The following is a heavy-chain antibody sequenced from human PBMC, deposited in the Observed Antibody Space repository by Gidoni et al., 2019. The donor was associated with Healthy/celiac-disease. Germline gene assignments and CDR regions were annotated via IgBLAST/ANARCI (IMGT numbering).Heavy chain of an antibody. V-gene: IGHV1-69*04. D-gene: IGHD2-2*01. CDR1: GGTVSRYD. Sequence: QVQLVQSGAEVKKPGSSVKVSCKASGGTVSRYDSSWVRQAPGQGLEWMGRIIPILGIANYAQKFQGRVTITADKSTSTAYMELSSLRSEDTAVYYCARANCSSTSCYSIYYYYGMDVWGQGTTVTVSS. J-gene: IGHJ6*02. CDR3: ARANCSSTSCYSIYYYYGMDV. CDR2: IIPILGIA.